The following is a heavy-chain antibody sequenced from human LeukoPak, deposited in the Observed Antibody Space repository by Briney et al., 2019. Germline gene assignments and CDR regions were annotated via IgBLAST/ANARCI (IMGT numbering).Heavy chain of an antibody. CDR2: ISGSGGST. CDR1: GFTFSSYA. J-gene: IGHJ4*02. Sequence: PGGSLRLSCAASGFTFSSYAVSWVRQAPGKGLEWVSAISGSGGSTYYADSVKGRFTISRDNSKNTLYLQVNSLRAEDTAVYYCAKETYSSSWYWVYWGQGTLVTVSS. CDR3: AKETYSSSWYWVY. D-gene: IGHD6-13*01. V-gene: IGHV3-23*01.